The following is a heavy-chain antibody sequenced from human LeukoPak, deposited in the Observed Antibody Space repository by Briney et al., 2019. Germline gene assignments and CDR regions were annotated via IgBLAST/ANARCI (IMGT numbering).Heavy chain of an antibody. V-gene: IGHV4-59*01. CDR3: ARDNWNDAGNWFDP. J-gene: IGHJ5*02. CDR1: GGSISSYY. Sequence: SQTLSLTCTVSGGSISSYYWSWIRQPPGKGLEWIGYIYYSGSTNYNPSLKSRVTISVDTSKNQFSLKLSSVTAADTAVYYCARDNWNDAGNWFDPWGQGTLVTVSS. CDR2: IYYSGST. D-gene: IGHD1-20*01.